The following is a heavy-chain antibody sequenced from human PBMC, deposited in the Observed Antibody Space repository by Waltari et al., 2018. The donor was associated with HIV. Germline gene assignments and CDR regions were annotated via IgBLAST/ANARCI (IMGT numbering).Heavy chain of an antibody. Sequence: QVQLVESGGGVVQPGSSLRLSCAAAGLTFSPYAIHWVRQAAGKGLEWVAIISYGGRNKYSADSVKCRFTISRDNSKNTVYLQMNSLRGEDTAVYYCARDGHFYDSRPLDYWGQGTLVTVSS. CDR2: ISYGGRNK. J-gene: IGHJ4*02. D-gene: IGHD3-22*01. CDR3: ARDGHFYDSRPLDY. V-gene: IGHV3-30*04. CDR1: GLTFSPYA.